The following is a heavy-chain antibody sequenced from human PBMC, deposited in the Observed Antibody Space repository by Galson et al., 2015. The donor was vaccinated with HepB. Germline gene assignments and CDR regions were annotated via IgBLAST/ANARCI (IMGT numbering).Heavy chain of an antibody. Sequence: SLRLSCAASGFTFSSYGMHWVRQAPGKGLEWVSSISSSSSYIYYADSVKGRFTISRDNSKNTLYLQMNSLRAEDTAVYYCAKTPYSSPTYYFDYWGQGTLVTVSS. CDR2: ISSSSSYI. J-gene: IGHJ4*02. V-gene: IGHV3-21*01. CDR1: GFTFSSYG. D-gene: IGHD6-13*01. CDR3: AKTPYSSPTYYFDY.